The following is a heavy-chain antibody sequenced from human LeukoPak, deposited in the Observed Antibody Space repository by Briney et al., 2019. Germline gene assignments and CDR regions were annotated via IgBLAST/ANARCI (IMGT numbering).Heavy chain of an antibody. J-gene: IGHJ4*02. CDR1: GYTFTDYY. V-gene: IGHV1-2*02. CDR2: INPNSGGT. Sequence: GAPVKVSCKASGYTFTDYYMHWVRQAPGQGLEWMGWINPNSGGTNYAQKFQGRVTMTRDTSTSTVYMELSSLRSEDTALYYCATAGRRLFGVLIPLSFDYWGQGTLVTVSS. D-gene: IGHD3-3*01. CDR3: ATAGRRLFGVLIPLSFDY.